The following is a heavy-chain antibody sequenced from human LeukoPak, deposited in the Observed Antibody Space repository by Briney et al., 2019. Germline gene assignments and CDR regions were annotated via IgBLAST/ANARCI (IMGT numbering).Heavy chain of an antibody. V-gene: IGHV5-10-1*01. J-gene: IGHJ5*02. CDR2: VDPTDSYT. CDR3: ARQGIVVADSFDP. D-gene: IGHD6-19*01. CDR1: GYSFTNYW. Sequence: GESLKISCKGSGYSFTNYWVSWVRQMPGKALEWIGRVDPTDSYTNYSPSFQGHVAISVDKSISTAYLQWSSLKASDTAMYYCARQGIVVADSFDPWGQGTLVTVSS.